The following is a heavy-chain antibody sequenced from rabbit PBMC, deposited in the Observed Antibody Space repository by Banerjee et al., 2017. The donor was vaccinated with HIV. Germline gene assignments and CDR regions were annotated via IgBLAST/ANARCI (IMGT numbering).Heavy chain of an antibody. CDR3: ARHYYSDTYGGYDL. CDR2: IYTGSSGST. V-gene: IGHV1S40*01. J-gene: IGHJ4*01. Sequence: QSLEESGGDLVKPGASLTLTCTASGFDLSSYYYMCWVRQAPGKGLEWIACIYTGSSGSTYYASWAKGRFTISKTSSTTVTLQMTSLTAADTATYFCARHYYSDTYGGYDLWGQGTLVTVS. D-gene: IGHD6-1*01. CDR1: GFDLSSYYY.